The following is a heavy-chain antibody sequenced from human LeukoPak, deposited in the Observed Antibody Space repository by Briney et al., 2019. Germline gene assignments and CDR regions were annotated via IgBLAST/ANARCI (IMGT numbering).Heavy chain of an antibody. Sequence: PGGSLRLSCAASGLSLSSHWMSWVRQAPGKGLEWVANINQGGSEKYYVDSVKGRFTISRDNAKNSLHLQMNSLRAEDTAVYYCASPYYDYWGAYSGYWGQGTLVTVSS. J-gene: IGHJ4*02. CDR3: ASPYYDYWGAYSGY. D-gene: IGHD3-3*01. CDR2: INQGGSEK. V-gene: IGHV3-7*01. CDR1: GLSLSSHW.